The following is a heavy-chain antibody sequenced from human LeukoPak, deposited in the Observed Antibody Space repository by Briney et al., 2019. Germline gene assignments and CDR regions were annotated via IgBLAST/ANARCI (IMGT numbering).Heavy chain of an antibody. J-gene: IGHJ5*02. V-gene: IGHV1-8*01. D-gene: IGHD1-14*01. CDR3: ARGRRVPNWFDP. CDR2: MNPNSGNK. CDR1: GYTFTSYD. Sequence: ASVKVSCKASGYTFTSYDINWVRQATGQGLEWMGWMNPNSGNKGYAQKFQGRVTMTRNTSISTAYMELSSLRSEDTAVYYCARGRRVPNWFDPWGQGTLVTVSS.